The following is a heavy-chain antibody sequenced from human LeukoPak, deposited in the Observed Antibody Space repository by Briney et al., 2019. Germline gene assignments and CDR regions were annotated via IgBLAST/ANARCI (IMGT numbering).Heavy chain of an antibody. J-gene: IGHJ4*02. D-gene: IGHD1-26*01. V-gene: IGHV4-61*05. Sequence: PSETLSLTCTVSGGSISSSSYYWGWIRQPPGKGLEWIGYIYYSGSTNYNPSLKSRVTISVDTSKNQFSLKLSSVTAADTAVYYCARGQWELLEGYYFDYWGQGTLVTVSS. CDR2: IYYSGST. CDR3: ARGQWELLEGYYFDY. CDR1: GGSISSSSYY.